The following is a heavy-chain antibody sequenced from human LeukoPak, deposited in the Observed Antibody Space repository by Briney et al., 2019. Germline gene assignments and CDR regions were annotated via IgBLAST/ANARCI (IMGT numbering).Heavy chain of an antibody. CDR3: ARDIEGYCSSTSCPARWFDP. CDR2: IVGSSSNI. Sequence: GGSLRLSCTASGFSFSTYSMNWVRQAPGKGLEWVSYIVGSSSNIYYADSVKGRFTISRDNAKNSLYLQMDSLRAEDTAVYYCARDIEGYCSSTSCPARWFDPWGQGTLVTVSS. CDR1: GFSFSTYS. V-gene: IGHV3-48*04. J-gene: IGHJ5*02. D-gene: IGHD2-2*01.